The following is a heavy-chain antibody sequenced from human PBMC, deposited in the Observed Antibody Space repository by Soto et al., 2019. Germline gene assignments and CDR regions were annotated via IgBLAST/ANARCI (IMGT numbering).Heavy chain of an antibody. CDR1: GGSISSGDYY. D-gene: IGHD3-22*01. V-gene: IGHV4-30-4*01. Sequence: SETLSLTCTVSGGSISSGDYYWSWIRQPPGKGLEWIGYIYYSGSTYYNPSLKSRVTISVDTSKNQFSLKLSSVTAADTAVYYCARQSPYYYDSSGYYLFDYWGQGALVTVSS. J-gene: IGHJ4*02. CDR3: ARQSPYYYDSSGYYLFDY. CDR2: IYYSGST.